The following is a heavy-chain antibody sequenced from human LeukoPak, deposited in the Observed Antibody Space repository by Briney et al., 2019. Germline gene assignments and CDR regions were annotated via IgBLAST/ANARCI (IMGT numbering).Heavy chain of an antibody. CDR2: INHSGST. V-gene: IGHV4-34*01. CDR1: GGSLSGYY. J-gene: IGHJ4*02. CDR3: ARARRLYSSGWYGRGEFDY. Sequence: SETLSLTCAVYGGSLSGYYWSWIRQPPGKGLEWIGEINHSGSTNYNPSLKSRVTISVDTSKNQFSLKLSSVTAADTAVYYCARARRLYSSGWYGRGEFDYWGQGTLVTVSS. D-gene: IGHD6-19*01.